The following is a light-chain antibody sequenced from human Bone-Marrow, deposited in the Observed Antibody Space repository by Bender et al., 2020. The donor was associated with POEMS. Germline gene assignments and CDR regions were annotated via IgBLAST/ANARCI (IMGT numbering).Light chain of an antibody. CDR2: NNH. J-gene: IGLJ3*02. CDR1: SSNIGGNT. CDR3: QSYDNSLGGWV. Sequence: QPVLTQPPSASGTPGQRVTISCSGSSSNIGGNTVNWYQQLPGTAPKLLMYNNHQRPSGVPDRISGSKSGTSASLAISGLQSEDGGDYYCQSYDNSLGGWVFGGGTKLTVL. V-gene: IGLV1-44*01.